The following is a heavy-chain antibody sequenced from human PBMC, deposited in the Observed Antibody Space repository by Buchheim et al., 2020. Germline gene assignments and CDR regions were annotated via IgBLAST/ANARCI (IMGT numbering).Heavy chain of an antibody. CDR2: IYFGDSDV. V-gene: IGHV5-51*03. CDR1: GYRFTSDW. Sequence: EVQLVQSGAELKQSGESLKISCKSSGYRFTSDWIAWVRQMPGKGLEWMGMIYFGDSDVKYSPSFEGQGTISADKSINTAFLQWGALNASDTGIYYCARLRQEKSAMGGDYYYYFLAMDVWGQGTT. CDR3: ARLRQEKSAMGGDYYYYFLAMDV. J-gene: IGHJ6*02. D-gene: IGHD5-18*01.